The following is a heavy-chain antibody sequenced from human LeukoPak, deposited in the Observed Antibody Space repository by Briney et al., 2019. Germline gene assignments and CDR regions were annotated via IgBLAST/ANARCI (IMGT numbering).Heavy chain of an antibody. CDR2: ISSGGTTI. Sequence: HPGGSLRLSCAASGFTFSSHWMHWVRQDPGKGLEWVSYISSGGTTIYYADSVKGRFSISRDNAKNSLYLQMNSLRAQDTAVYYCARLGWGNYFDYWGQGTLVTVSS. J-gene: IGHJ4*02. D-gene: IGHD2-15*01. CDR1: GFTFSSHW. V-gene: IGHV3-48*04. CDR3: ARLGWGNYFDY.